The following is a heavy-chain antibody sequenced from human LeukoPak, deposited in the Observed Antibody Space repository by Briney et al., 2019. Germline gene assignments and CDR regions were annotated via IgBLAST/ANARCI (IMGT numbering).Heavy chain of an antibody. D-gene: IGHD3-22*01. CDR3: ARVEGGWDSSGYYFEYFQH. J-gene: IGHJ1*01. Sequence: GASVKVSCKASGYTFTSYYIDWVRQAPGQGLEWMGWINPNSGGTNYAQKFQGRVTMTRDTSISTAYMELSRLRSDDTAVYYCARVEGGWDSSGYYFEYFQHWGQGTLVTVSS. CDR1: GYTFTSYY. V-gene: IGHV1-2*02. CDR2: INPNSGGT.